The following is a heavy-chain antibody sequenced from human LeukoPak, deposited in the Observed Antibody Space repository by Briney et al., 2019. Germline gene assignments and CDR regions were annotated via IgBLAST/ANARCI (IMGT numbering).Heavy chain of an antibody. CDR2: MYTSGSG. Sequence: PSETLSLTCTVSGASISIYYWSWIRQPAGKGLEWIGRMYTSGSGNYSPSLKSRVTMSVDTSKNQFSLKLSSVIAADTAVYYCARDRGYSYGYWYFDLWGRGTLVTVSS. J-gene: IGHJ2*01. V-gene: IGHV4-4*07. D-gene: IGHD5-18*01. CDR3: ARDRGYSYGYWYFDL. CDR1: GASISIYY.